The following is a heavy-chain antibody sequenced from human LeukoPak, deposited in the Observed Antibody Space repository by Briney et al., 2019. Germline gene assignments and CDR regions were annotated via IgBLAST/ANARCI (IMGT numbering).Heavy chain of an antibody. CDR1: GFTVSSNY. V-gene: IGHV3-53*01. CDR3: ARSSNYYYYYYMDV. D-gene: IGHD4-11*01. CDR2: IYSGGST. Sequence: GGSLRLSCAASGFTVSSNYMSWVRQAPGKGLEWVSVIYSGGSTYYADSVKGRFTISRDNSKNTLYLQMNSLRAEDTAVCYCARSSNYYYYYYMDVWGKGTTVTVSS. J-gene: IGHJ6*03.